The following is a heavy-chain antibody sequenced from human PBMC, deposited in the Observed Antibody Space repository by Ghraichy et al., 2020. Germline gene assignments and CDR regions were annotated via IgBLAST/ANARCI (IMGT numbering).Heavy chain of an antibody. CDR3: TREYGSSGRCGYFDP. V-gene: IGHV3-30-3*01. J-gene: IGHJ5*02. CDR1: GFTFKAYH. Sequence: GGSLRLSCATSGFTFKAYHMSWVRQAPGKGLEWVALISADGGSLYYAHSVKGRFTISRDNPKNTLYLQLDSLRSDDTAVYYCTREYGSSGRCGYFDPGGQGTQVTVSS. CDR2: ISADGGSL. D-gene: IGHD6-19*01.